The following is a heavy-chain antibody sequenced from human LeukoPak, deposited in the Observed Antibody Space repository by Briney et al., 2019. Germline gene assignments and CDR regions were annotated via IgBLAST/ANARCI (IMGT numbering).Heavy chain of an antibody. CDR1: GFTFDDYG. J-gene: IGHJ4*02. CDR3: ARGRCSGNDYYLDY. CDR2: IKQDGSEQ. D-gene: IGHD5-12*01. Sequence: GGSLRLSCAASGFTFDDYGMSWVRQAPGKGLEWVANIKQDGSEQYYVDSVKGRFTISRDNAKNSLYLQMNSLRGEDTAVYHCARGRCSGNDYYLDYWGQGTLVIVSS. V-gene: IGHV3-7*01.